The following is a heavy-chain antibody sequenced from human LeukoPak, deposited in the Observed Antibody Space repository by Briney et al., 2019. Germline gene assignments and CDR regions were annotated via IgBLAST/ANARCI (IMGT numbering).Heavy chain of an antibody. D-gene: IGHD5-18*01. V-gene: IGHV3-30*02. J-gene: IGHJ2*01. CDR2: IRYDGSNK. Sequence: GGSLRLFCAASGFTFSSIGMRWVRQAPGKGLEWLAFIRYDGSNKYYADSMKGRLTISRDNSKNTLYLEMNSLRPEDTAMYYCAKGRATAVANWYFGLWGRGTLVTVSS. CDR1: GFTFSSIG. CDR3: AKGRATAVANWYFGL.